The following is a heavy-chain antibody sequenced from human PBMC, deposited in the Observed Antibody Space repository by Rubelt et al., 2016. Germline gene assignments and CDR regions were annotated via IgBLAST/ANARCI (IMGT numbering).Heavy chain of an antibody. D-gene: IGHD4-17*01. V-gene: IGHV5-51*01. Sequence: EVQLVQSGAEVKKPGESLKISCKGSGYSFTSYWIGWVRQMPGKGLEWMGIIYPGDSDTRYSPSFAGQGTSAADKSISTACRQGSSLRASDTAMYYCARVTTVTNDNWFGPWGQGTLVTGSS. CDR3: ARVTTVTNDNWFGP. CDR2: IYPGDSDT. J-gene: IGHJ5*02. CDR1: GYSFTSYW.